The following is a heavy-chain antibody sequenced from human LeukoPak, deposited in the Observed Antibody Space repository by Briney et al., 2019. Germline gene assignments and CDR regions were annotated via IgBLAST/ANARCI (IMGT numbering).Heavy chain of an antibody. CDR1: GFTFSRDW. V-gene: IGHV4-59*01. CDR3: ARDWEGY. J-gene: IGHJ4*02. CDR2: IYYSGST. Sequence: PGGSLRLSCAASGFTFSRDWMSWIRQPPGKGLEWIGYIYYSGSTNYNPSLKSRVTISVDTSKNQFSLKLSSVTAADTAVYYCARDWEGYWGQGTLVTVSS. D-gene: IGHD1-26*01.